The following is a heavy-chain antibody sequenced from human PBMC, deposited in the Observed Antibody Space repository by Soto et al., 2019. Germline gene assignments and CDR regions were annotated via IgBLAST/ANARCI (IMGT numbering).Heavy chain of an antibody. CDR1: GFTFSSYG. CDR3: AKAGYYDSSGYYELDY. V-gene: IGHV3-30*18. D-gene: IGHD3-22*01. Sequence: QVQLVESGGGVVQPGRSLRLSCAASGFTFSSYGMHWVRQAPGKGLEWVAVVLYDGRNKYYADSVKGRFTISRDNSKNTVYLQTNSLRAEDTAVYYCAKAGYYDSSGYYELDYWGQGTLVTVSS. J-gene: IGHJ4*02. CDR2: VLYDGRNK.